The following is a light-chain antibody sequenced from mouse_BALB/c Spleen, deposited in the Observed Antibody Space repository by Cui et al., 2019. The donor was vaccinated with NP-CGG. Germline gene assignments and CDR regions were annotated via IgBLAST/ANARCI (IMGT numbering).Light chain of an antibody. CDR3: II. Sequence: QTVVTQESALTTSPGETVTLTCRSSTGAVTTSNYANWVHEEPDHLFTGLIGGTNNRVPGVPARFSGSLIGDKAALTISGAQTEDEAIYFSIIFGSGTKVTVL. V-gene: IGLV1*01. CDR1: TGAVTTSNY. J-gene: IGLJ3*01. CDR2: GTN.